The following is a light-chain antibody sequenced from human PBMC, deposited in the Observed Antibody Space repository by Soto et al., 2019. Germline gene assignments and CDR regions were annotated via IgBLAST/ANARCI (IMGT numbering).Light chain of an antibody. J-gene: IGKJ2*01. CDR2: GAS. CDR1: QSVSSN. V-gene: IGKV3-15*01. CDR3: QHYNNWPFT. Sequence: EIVMTQSPATLSVSPGERATLSCRASQSVSSNLAWYQQKPGQAPTLLLYGASARATGIPARFSGSGSGTEFTLTISSLRSEECAVYYCQHYNNWPFTFGQGTKLEIK.